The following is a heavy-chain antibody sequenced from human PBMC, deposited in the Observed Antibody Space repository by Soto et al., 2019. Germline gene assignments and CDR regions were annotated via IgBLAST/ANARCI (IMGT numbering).Heavy chain of an antibody. J-gene: IGHJ4*02. Sequence: SVKVSCKASGGTFSSYAISWVRQAPGQGLEWMGGIIPIFGTANYAQKFQGRVTITADESTSTAYMELSSRRSEDTAVYYCATQAGEPGDSFDYWGQGTLVTVSS. CDR1: GGTFSSYA. CDR2: IIPIFGTA. D-gene: IGHD3-10*01. V-gene: IGHV1-69*13. CDR3: ATQAGEPGDSFDY.